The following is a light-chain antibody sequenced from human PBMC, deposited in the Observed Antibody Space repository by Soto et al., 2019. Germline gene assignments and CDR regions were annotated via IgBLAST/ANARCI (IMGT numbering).Light chain of an antibody. J-gene: IGKJ4*01. CDR3: QKYDSPL. Sequence: DIQMTQSPSSLSASVGDRVTITCRASQGISNYLAWYQQKPGKVPKLLVYGASTLQSGVPSRFSGSGSGTDFTLTISSLQPEDVATYYCQKYDSPLFGGGTRVELK. CDR2: GAS. CDR1: QGISNY. V-gene: IGKV1-27*01.